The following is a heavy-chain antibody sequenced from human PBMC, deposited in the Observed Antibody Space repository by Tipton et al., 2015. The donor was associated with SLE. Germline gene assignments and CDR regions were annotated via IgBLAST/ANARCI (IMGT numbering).Heavy chain of an antibody. CDR1: TDSITNYY. CDR3: ARGRIAVAGNHFDY. J-gene: IGHJ4*02. Sequence: TLSLTCTVSTDSITNYYWSWIRQPPGQGVEWIGYIYYTGSTKYNPSLKSRVTISIDTSKNQFSLKLKSVTAADTAVYYCARGRIAVAGNHFDYWGQGTLVTVSS. D-gene: IGHD6-19*01. V-gene: IGHV4-59*08. CDR2: IYYTGST.